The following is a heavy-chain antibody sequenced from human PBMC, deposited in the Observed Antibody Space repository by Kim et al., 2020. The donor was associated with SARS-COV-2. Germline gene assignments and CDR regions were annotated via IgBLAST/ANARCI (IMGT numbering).Heavy chain of an antibody. CDR1: GGSISSGGYY. Sequence: SETLSLTCTVSGGSISSGGYYWSWIRQHPGKGLEWIGYIYYSGSTYYNPSLKSRVTISVDTSKNQFSLKLSSVTAADTAVYYCARVGGTYYYDSSGLYGMDVWGQGTTVTVSS. CDR3: ARVGGTYYYDSSGLYGMDV. V-gene: IGHV4-31*03. CDR2: IYYSGST. D-gene: IGHD3-22*01. J-gene: IGHJ6*02.